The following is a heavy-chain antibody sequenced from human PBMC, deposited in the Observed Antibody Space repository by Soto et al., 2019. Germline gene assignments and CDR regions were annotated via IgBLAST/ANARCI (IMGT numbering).Heavy chain of an antibody. V-gene: IGHV6-1*01. CDR3: ARELISTTLQLYYYYMDV. D-gene: IGHD1-26*01. CDR1: GDSVSSNSAA. J-gene: IGHJ6*03. Sequence: PSQTLSLTCAISGDSVSSNSAAWNWIRQSPSRGLEWLGRTYYRSKWYNDYAVSVKSRITINPDTSKNQFSLQLNSVAPEDTAVYYCARELISTTLQLYYYYMDVWGKGTTVTGSS. CDR2: TYYRSKWYN.